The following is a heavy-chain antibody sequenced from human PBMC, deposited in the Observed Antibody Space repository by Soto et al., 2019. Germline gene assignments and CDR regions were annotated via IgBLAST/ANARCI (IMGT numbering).Heavy chain of an antibody. J-gene: IGHJ4*02. V-gene: IGHV3-30*18. CDR2: ISYDGHNK. Sequence: GGSLRLSCAASGFTFRTYGMHWVRQAPGKGLECVAVISYDGHNKYYADSVKGRFTISRDNSRNTLYLQMNSLRAEDTGVFYCAKDSDFGSYGNIDYWGQGTLVTVSS. CDR1: GFTFRTYG. CDR3: AKDSDFGSYGNIDY. D-gene: IGHD1-26*01.